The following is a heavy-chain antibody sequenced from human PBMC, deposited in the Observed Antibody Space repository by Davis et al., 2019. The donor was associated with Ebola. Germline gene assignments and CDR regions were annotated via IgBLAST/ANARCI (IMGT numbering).Heavy chain of an antibody. CDR2: IYYSGST. Sequence: MPSETLSLTCAVSGDSISSSNWWSWIRQPPGKGLEWIGYIYYSGSTYYNPSLKSRVTISVDTSKNQFSLKLSSVTAADTAVYYCARGLSSGYYYYFDYWGQGTLVTVSS. CDR1: GDSISSSNW. V-gene: IGHV4-30-4*01. CDR3: ARGLSSGYYYYFDY. J-gene: IGHJ4*02. D-gene: IGHD3-22*01.